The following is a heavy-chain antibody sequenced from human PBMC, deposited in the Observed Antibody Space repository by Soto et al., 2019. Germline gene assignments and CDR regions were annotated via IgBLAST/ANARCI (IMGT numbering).Heavy chain of an antibody. J-gene: IGHJ6*02. D-gene: IGHD4-17*01. CDR1: GFTFRSYA. CDR3: ARCTVTTRSLWYCGMDV. CDR2: TTSSSDYI. V-gene: IGHV3-21*01. Sequence: GGSLRLSCVASGFTFRSYAMSWVRQAPGKGPEWVSSTTSSSDYIYYADSVKGRFTIFRDNAKNSLYLQMDSLRAEDTAIYYCARCTVTTRSLWYCGMDVWGQGTTVTVSS.